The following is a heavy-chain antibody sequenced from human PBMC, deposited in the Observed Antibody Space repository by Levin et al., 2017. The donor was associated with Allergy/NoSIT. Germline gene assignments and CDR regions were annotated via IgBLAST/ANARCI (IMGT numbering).Heavy chain of an antibody. V-gene: IGHV3-9*01. CDR1: GFTFNDYA. CDR3: AKDMTVGFGGRGFDH. Sequence: SLKISCAASGFTFNDYALHWVRQAPGKGLEWVAGISWNSGSIGYADSVKGRFTISRDNAKKFLYLEMRSLRAEDTALYYCAKDMTVGFGGRGFDHWGQGSLLTVSS. CDR2: ISWNSGSI. J-gene: IGHJ4*01. D-gene: IGHD3-10*01.